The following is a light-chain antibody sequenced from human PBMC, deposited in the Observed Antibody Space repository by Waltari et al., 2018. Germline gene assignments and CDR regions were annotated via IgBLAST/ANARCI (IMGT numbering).Light chain of an antibody. V-gene: IGLV2-23*01. CDR1: SSDVGSSNL. J-gene: IGLJ2*01. CDR3: CSYVGGSSLI. Sequence: QSALAQPASVSGSPGQSITISCTGTSSDVGSSNLSSWYQQHPGKVPKLMIYEDIKRPSGVSNRFSGSKSGNTASLTISGLQAEDEADYYCCSYVGGSSLIFGGGTKLTVL. CDR2: EDI.